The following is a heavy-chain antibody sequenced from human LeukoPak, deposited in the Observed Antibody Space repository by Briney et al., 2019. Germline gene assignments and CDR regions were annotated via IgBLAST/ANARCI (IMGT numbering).Heavy chain of an antibody. CDR2: ISHSGYTT. Sequence: GGSLRLSCAASGFSFSDDFMSWIRQAPGQRPEWVSYISHSGYTTQYADSVKGRFTISRDNSKNTLDLQMNSLRAEDTAIYYCTKNLGQWLDFWGQGTLVTVSS. J-gene: IGHJ5*01. CDR1: GFSFSDDF. V-gene: IGHV3-11*04. D-gene: IGHD2-8*01. CDR3: TKNLGQWLDF.